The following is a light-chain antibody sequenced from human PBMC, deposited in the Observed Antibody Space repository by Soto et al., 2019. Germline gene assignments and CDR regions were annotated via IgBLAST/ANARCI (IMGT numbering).Light chain of an antibody. CDR2: GNS. Sequence: QSVLTQPPSVSGAPGQRVTISCTGSSSNIGAGYDVHWYQQLPGTAPKLLIYGNSNRPSGVPDRFSGSKSGTSASLAIPGLQAEDEADDYCQSYDSSLSGSVFGGGTKVTVL. V-gene: IGLV1-40*01. J-gene: IGLJ2*01. CDR3: QSYDSSLSGSV. CDR1: SSNIGAGYD.